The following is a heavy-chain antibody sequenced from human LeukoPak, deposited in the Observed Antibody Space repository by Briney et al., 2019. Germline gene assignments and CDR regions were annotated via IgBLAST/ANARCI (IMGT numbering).Heavy chain of an antibody. D-gene: IGHD3-22*01. CDR3: ARGPRYSSGDY. Sequence: SETLSLTCAVYGGSFSGYYWSWIRQTPGKGLEWIGEINHSGSTNYNPSLKSRVTISVDTSKNQFSLKLSSVTAADTAVYYCARGPRYSSGDYWGQGTLVTVSS. V-gene: IGHV4-34*01. CDR2: INHSGST. J-gene: IGHJ4*02. CDR1: GGSFSGYY.